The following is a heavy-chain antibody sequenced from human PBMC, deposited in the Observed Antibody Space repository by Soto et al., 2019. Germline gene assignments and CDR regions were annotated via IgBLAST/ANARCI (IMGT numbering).Heavy chain of an antibody. J-gene: IGHJ4*02. Sequence: ASVKVSCKASGYTFTSYTMHWVRQAPGQRLEWMGWINAGNGNTKYSQKFQGRVTITRDTSASTAYMELSSLRSEDTAVYYCASPRSSGYEAIDYWGQGTLVTVS. CDR1: GYTFTSYT. D-gene: IGHD5-12*01. V-gene: IGHV1-3*01. CDR2: INAGNGNT. CDR3: ASPRSSGYEAIDY.